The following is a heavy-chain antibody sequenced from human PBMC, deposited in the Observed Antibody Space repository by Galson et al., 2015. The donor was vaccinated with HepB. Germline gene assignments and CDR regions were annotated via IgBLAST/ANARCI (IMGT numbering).Heavy chain of an antibody. CDR1: GDSISNSNYY. CDR2: IYHRGNT. J-gene: IGHJ4*02. Sequence: SETLSLTCTVSGDSISNSNYYWAWIRQPPGKGLEWIATIYHRGNTYYNPSHQHRVTISIGTSRNEFYLKVNSVTAADTALYYCARDRYSHNLDAEYWGQGTLVTVSS. CDR3: ARDRYSHNLDAEY. D-gene: IGHD3/OR15-3a*01. V-gene: IGHV4-39*02.